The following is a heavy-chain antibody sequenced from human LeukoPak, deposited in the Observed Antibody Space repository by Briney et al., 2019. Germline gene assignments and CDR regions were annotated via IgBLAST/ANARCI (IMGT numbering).Heavy chain of an antibody. Sequence: PGGSLRLSCAASGFTFSSYSMTWVRQAPGKGLEWVSSISSSSSYIYYADSVKGRFTISRDNAKNSLYLQMNSLRAEDTAVYYCARGEMATIIGAFDIWGQGTMVTVSS. CDR3: ARGEMATIIGAFDI. CDR2: ISSSSSYI. D-gene: IGHD5-12*01. CDR1: GFTFSSYS. J-gene: IGHJ3*02. V-gene: IGHV3-21*01.